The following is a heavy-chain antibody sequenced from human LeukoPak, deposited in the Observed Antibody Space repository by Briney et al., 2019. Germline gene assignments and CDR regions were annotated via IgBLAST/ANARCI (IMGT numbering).Heavy chain of an antibody. CDR3: ARDVYGMDV. V-gene: IGHV4-59*12. Sequence: SETLSLTCTVSGGSISSYYWSWIRQPPGKGLEWIGYIYYSGSTNYNPSLKSRVTISVDTSKNQFSLKLSSVTAADTAVYYCARDVYGMDVWGQGTTVTVSS. CDR2: IYYSGST. CDR1: GGSISSYY. J-gene: IGHJ6*02.